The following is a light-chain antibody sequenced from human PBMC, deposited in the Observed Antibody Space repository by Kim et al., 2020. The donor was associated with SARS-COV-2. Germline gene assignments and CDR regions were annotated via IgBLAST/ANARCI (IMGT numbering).Light chain of an antibody. CDR1: KLGDKY. J-gene: IGLJ1*01. CDR3: QAWDSSTGV. Sequence: SYELTQPPSVSVSPGQTASITCSGDKLGDKYACWYQQKPGQSPVLVIYSKRPSGIPERFSGSNSGNTATLTISGTQAMDEADYYCQAWDSSTGVFGT. CDR2: S. V-gene: IGLV3-1*01.